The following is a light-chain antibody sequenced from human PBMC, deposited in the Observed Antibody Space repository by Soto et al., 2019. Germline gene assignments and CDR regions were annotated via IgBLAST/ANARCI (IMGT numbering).Light chain of an antibody. CDR2: GAS. Sequence: EIVLSLSPGTLSLSPGERATLSCRAIQSVSSSYLAWYQQKPGQAPRLLIYGASSRATGIPARFSGSGSGTDFTLTISGLEPEDFAVYYCQQRTNRPPIPFGQGTRLEIK. V-gene: IGKV3D-20*02. CDR1: QSVSSSY. J-gene: IGKJ5*01. CDR3: QQRTNRPPIP.